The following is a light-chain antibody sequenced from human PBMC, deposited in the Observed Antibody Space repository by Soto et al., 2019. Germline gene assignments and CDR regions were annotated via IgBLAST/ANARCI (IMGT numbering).Light chain of an antibody. V-gene: IGLV2-8*01. CDR3: QCYDARLGGSGL. CDR1: KNDIGVYDF. Sequence: QSALTQPPSASGSPGQSVTISCSGTKNDIGVYDFVSWYQHHPGKAPRLIIYEVVQRPSGVPDRFSGSKSGNTASLTVSGLQAADEADYYCQCYDARLGGSGLFGGGTKVTVL. CDR2: EVV. J-gene: IGLJ2*01.